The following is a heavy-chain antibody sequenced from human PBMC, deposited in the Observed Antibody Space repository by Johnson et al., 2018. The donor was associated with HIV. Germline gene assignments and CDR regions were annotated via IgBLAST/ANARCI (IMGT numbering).Heavy chain of an antibody. D-gene: IGHD6-13*01. CDR3: AREMGIAAAGTLDAFDI. Sequence: VQVVESGGGVVQPGRSLRLSCAASGFTFSSYALHWVRQAPGKGLEWVANIKQDGSEKYYVDSVKGRFTISRDNAKNSLYLQMNSLRAEDAALYYCAREMGIAAAGTLDAFDIWGQGTMVTVSS. V-gene: IGHV3-7*03. CDR2: IKQDGSEK. CDR1: GFTFSSYA. J-gene: IGHJ3*02.